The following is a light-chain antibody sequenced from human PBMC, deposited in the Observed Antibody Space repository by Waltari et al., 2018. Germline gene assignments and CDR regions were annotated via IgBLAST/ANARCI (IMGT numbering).Light chain of an antibody. CDR3: QQYDGSSVT. J-gene: IGKJ4*01. CDR2: GAS. Sequence: ASQTSSGRWLNWYQQKPGQAPRLVIYGASIRATAIPDRFSGSGSGTDFTLTISRLEPEDFAVYYCQQYDGSSVTFGGGTKVEIK. V-gene: IGKV3-20*01. CDR1: QTSSGRW.